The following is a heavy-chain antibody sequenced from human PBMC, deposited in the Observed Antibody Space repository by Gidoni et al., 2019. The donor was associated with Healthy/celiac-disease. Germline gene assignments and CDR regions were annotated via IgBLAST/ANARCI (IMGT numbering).Heavy chain of an antibody. Sequence: QVQLVESGGGVGQPGRYLRLSCAASGLTFSSYGMDWVRQAPGKGLEWVAVIWYDGSNKYYADSVKGRFTISRDKSKNTMYLQMNSLRAEDTAVYYCARGDIVVVEARARGFDPWGQGTLVTVSS. J-gene: IGHJ5*02. CDR3: ARGDIVVVEARARGFDP. CDR2: IWYDGSNK. CDR1: GLTFSSYG. V-gene: IGHV3-33*01. D-gene: IGHD2-15*01.